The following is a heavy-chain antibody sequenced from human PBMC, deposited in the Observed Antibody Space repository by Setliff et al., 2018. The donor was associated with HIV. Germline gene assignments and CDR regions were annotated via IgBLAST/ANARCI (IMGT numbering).Heavy chain of an antibody. CDR1: GYAFTGDY. Sequence: ASVKVSCKASGYAFTGDYIHWVRQAPGQGFEWMGWMNPNSGNTGYAQKFQGRVTMTRDTSINTAYMELSSLRSEDTAVYYCARRIAFDVWGQGTMVTVSS. CDR3: ARRIAFDV. V-gene: IGHV1-8*02. CDR2: MNPNSGNT. J-gene: IGHJ3*01.